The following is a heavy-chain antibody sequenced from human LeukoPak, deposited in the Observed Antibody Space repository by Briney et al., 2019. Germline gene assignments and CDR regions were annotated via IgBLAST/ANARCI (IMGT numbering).Heavy chain of an antibody. CDR3: AKEPASGSCFDY. Sequence: GGSLRLSCAASGYTFNSYAMSWVRQAPGRGLEWVSAISGSGGSTYYADSVKGRFTISRDNSKNTLYLQMNSLRAEDTALYYCAKEPASGSCFDYWGQGTLVTVSS. CDR1: GYTFNSYA. CDR2: ISGSGGST. V-gene: IGHV3-23*01. J-gene: IGHJ4*02. D-gene: IGHD3-10*01.